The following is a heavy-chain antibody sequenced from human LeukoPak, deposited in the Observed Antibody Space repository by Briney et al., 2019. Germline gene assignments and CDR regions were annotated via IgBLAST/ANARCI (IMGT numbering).Heavy chain of an antibody. D-gene: IGHD2-2*01. CDR3: ASPTSNAPHYMDV. V-gene: IGHV4-39*01. J-gene: IGHJ6*03. CDR1: GGSISSSSYY. Sequence: PSETLSLTCTVSGGSISSSSYYWGWIRQPSGKGLEWIGSIYYSGNTYYNPSLKSRVTISVDTSKNQFSLKLSSVTAADTAVYYCASPTSNAPHYMDVWGKGTTVTVSS. CDR2: IYYSGNT.